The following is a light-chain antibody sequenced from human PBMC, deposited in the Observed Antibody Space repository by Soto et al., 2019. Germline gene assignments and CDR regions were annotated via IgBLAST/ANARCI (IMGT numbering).Light chain of an antibody. CDR2: DAS. CDR1: QSISRW. CDR3: QQANSFPIT. Sequence: DIQMTQSPSTLSASVGDRVTITCRASQSISRWLAWHQQKPGKAPRILIYDASNLQSGVPSRVSGSGSGTDFTLTISSLQPEDFATYYCQQANSFPITFGQGTRLEI. J-gene: IGKJ5*01. V-gene: IGKV1-12*01.